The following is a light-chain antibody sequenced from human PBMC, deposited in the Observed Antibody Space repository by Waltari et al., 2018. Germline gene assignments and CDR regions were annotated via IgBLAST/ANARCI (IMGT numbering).Light chain of an antibody. CDR2: DAS. Sequence: VLTQSPATLSLSRGERATLSCRASESVSNFLAWYQQRPGQAPRLLLYDASNRAPGIPARFSGSGSGTDFTLTISSLEPEDFAVYYCQQRGNRPPVTFGGGTKVEIK. J-gene: IGKJ4*01. V-gene: IGKV3-11*01. CDR3: QQRGNRPPVT. CDR1: ESVSNF.